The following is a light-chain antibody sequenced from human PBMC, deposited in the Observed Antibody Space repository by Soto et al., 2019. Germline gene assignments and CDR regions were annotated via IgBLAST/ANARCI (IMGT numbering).Light chain of an antibody. J-gene: IGKJ1*01. Sequence: AIRMNQSPYSLSASTGDRVTITCRASQGISSYLAWYQQKPGRAPNLLIYAASTLQSGFPSRFSGSGSGTDFTLTISCLQSEDFAPYYCQQYYSYQWTFGQGTKVQIK. CDR2: AAS. CDR3: QQYYSYQWT. V-gene: IGKV1-8*01. CDR1: QGISSY.